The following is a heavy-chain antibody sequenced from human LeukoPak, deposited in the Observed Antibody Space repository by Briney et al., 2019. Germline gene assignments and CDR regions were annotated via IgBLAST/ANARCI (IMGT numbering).Heavy chain of an antibody. Sequence: TGGSLRLSCAASGFTFSSYAMNWVRQAPGKGLVWVSSISSSSSYIYYADSVKGRFTISRDNAKNSLYLQMNSLRAEDTAVYYCARRPAAMKGEDYWDQGTLVTVSS. D-gene: IGHD2-2*01. J-gene: IGHJ4*02. CDR1: GFTFSSYA. CDR2: ISSSSSYI. CDR3: ARRPAAMKGEDY. V-gene: IGHV3-21*01.